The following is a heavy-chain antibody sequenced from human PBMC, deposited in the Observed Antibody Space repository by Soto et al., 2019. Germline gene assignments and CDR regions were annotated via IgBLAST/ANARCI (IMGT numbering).Heavy chain of an antibody. D-gene: IGHD3-10*01. Sequence: PGESLKISCKGSGYSFTSYWITWVRQMPGKGLEWMGRIDPRDSYSSYSPSFQGHVTMSADKSISTAYLQWSSLMASDTAMYYCARTYYSGSGSYYIFDYWGQGTLVTVSS. V-gene: IGHV5-10-1*01. CDR2: IDPRDSYS. CDR3: ARTYYSGSGSYYIFDY. J-gene: IGHJ4*02. CDR1: GYSFTSYW.